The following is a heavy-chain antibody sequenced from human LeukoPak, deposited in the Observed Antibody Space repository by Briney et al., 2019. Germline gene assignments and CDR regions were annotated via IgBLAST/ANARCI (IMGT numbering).Heavy chain of an antibody. V-gene: IGHV1-18*01. CDR2: ISAYNGNT. CDR3: AGDGITGTTGAFDI. Sequence: GASVKVSCKASGYTFTSYGISWVRQAPGQGLEWMGWISAYNGNTNYAQKFQGRVTMTRDMSTSTVYMELSSLRSEDTAVYYCAGDGITGTTGAFDIWGQGTMVTVSS. CDR1: GYTFTSYG. J-gene: IGHJ3*02. D-gene: IGHD1-7*01.